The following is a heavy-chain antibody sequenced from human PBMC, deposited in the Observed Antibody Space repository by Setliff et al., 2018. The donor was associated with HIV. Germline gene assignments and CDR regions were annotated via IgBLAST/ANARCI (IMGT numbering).Heavy chain of an antibody. CDR1: GGSFSNYY. V-gene: IGHV4-34*01. CDR2: LSPSGTT. CDR3: ASFFVTTVTNQDY. D-gene: IGHD4-17*01. Sequence: PSETLSLTCTFYGGSFSNYYTNWIRQPPGKGLEWIGELSPSGTTRSNPSLQSRVTISLDTSNNQFSLKLTSVTAADTAIYYCASFFVTTVTNQDYWGQGTPVTVSS. J-gene: IGHJ4*02.